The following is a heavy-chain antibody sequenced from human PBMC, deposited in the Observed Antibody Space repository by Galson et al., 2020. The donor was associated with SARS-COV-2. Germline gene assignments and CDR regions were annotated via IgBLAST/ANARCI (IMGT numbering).Heavy chain of an antibody. CDR3: ARDPTIFGVVIGGEVDAFDI. CDR2: ISAYNGNT. Sequence: ASVKVSCKASGYTFTSYGISWVRQAPGQGLEWMGWISAYNGNTNYAQKPQGRVTMTTDTSTSTAYMELRSLRSDDTAVYYCARDPTIFGVVIGGEVDAFDIWGQGTMVTVSS. J-gene: IGHJ3*02. V-gene: IGHV1-18*04. D-gene: IGHD3-3*01. CDR1: GYTFTSYG.